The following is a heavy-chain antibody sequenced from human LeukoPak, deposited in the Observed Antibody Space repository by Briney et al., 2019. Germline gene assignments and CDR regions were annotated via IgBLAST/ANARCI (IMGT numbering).Heavy chain of an antibody. Sequence: ASVKVSCKASGYTFTSYDINWVRQATGQGLEWMGWMNPNSGNTGYAQKFQGRVTMARNTSISTAYMERSSLRSEDTAVYYCARGSSSSWRDAFDIWGQGTMVTVSS. CDR3: ARGSSSSWRDAFDI. CDR1: GYTFTSYD. V-gene: IGHV1-8*01. D-gene: IGHD6-13*01. J-gene: IGHJ3*02. CDR2: MNPNSGNT.